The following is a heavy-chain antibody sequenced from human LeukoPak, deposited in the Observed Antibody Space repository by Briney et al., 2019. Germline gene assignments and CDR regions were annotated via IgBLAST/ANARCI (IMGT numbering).Heavy chain of an antibody. J-gene: IGHJ6*02. CDR2: IYYSGST. CDR1: GGSISSYY. Sequence: PSETLSLTCTVSGGSISSYYWSWIRQPPGKGLEWIGYIYYSGSTDYNPSLKSRVTISVGTPKNQFSLKLSSVTAADTAVYYCARAHSNYSPGYYGMDVWGQGTTVTVSS. D-gene: IGHD4-11*01. CDR3: ARAHSNYSPGYYGMDV. V-gene: IGHV4-59*01.